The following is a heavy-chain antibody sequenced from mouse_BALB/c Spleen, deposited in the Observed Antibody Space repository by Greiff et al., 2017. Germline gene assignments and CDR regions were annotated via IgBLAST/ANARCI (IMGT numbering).Heavy chain of an antibody. CDR2: INPSSGYT. CDR3: ARRFVGSSYPYAMDY. D-gene: IGHD1-1*01. V-gene: IGHV1-4*02. Sequence: QVQLQQSAAELARPGASVKMSCKASGYTFTSYTMHWVKQRPGQGLEWIGYINPSSGYTEYNQKFKDKTTLTADKSSSTAYMQLSSLTSEDSAVYYCARRFVGSSYPYAMDYWGQGTSVTVSS. J-gene: IGHJ4*01. CDR1: GYTFTSYT.